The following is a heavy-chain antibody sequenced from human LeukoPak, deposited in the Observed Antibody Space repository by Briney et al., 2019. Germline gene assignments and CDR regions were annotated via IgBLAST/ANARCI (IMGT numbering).Heavy chain of an antibody. CDR3: AKDGKADYVWGSYRYAHY. Sequence: GGSLRLSCAASGFTFSIYPMSGVRQPPGKGLEWVSAIRCSGGSTYYADSVKGRFTISRDNSKNTLYLQINSLRAEDTAVYYCAKDGKADYVWGSYRYAHYWGQGTLVTVSS. CDR2: IRCSGGST. CDR1: GFTFSIYP. D-gene: IGHD3-16*02. V-gene: IGHV3-23*01. J-gene: IGHJ4*02.